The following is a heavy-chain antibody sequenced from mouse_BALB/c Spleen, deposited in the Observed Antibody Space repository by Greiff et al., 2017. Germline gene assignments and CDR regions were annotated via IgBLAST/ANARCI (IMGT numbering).Heavy chain of an antibody. Sequence: QVQLKQSGAELVKPGASVKLSCKASGYTFTSYWMHWVKQRPGQGLEWIGEINPSNGRTNYNEKFKSKATLTVDKSSSTAYMQLSSLTSEDSAVYYCARWGTVVFDYWGQGTTLTVSS. V-gene: IGHV1S81*02. CDR2: INPSNGRT. CDR1: GYTFTSYW. CDR3: ARWGTVVFDY. D-gene: IGHD1-1*01. J-gene: IGHJ2*01.